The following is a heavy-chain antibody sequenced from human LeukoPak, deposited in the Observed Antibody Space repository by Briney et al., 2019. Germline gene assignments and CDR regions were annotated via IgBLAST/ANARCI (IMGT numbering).Heavy chain of an antibody. CDR1: GFTFADYA. CDR3: AKAGGVYWLYNDNWFDP. Sequence: GRSLRLSCAASGFTFADYAMHWVRQVPGKGLEWVSGITWNSGSIGYADSVKGRFTISRDNAKNSLYLQMNSLRAEDTALYYCAKAGGVYWLYNDNWFDPWGQGTLVSVSS. CDR2: ITWNSGSI. V-gene: IGHV3-9*01. D-gene: IGHD3-16*01. J-gene: IGHJ5*02.